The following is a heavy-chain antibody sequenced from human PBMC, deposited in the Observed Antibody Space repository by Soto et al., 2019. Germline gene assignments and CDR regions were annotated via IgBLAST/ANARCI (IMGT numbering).Heavy chain of an antibody. Sequence: SETLSLTCTVSGGSISSGGYYWSWIRQHPGKGLEWIGYIYYSGSTYYNPSLKSRVTISVDTSKNQFSLKLSSVTAADTAVYYCARGNYGDYVNEGRYYYYYMDVWGKGTTVTVSS. J-gene: IGHJ6*03. CDR1: GGSISSGGYY. CDR2: IYYSGST. V-gene: IGHV4-31*03. CDR3: ARGNYGDYVNEGRYYYYYMDV. D-gene: IGHD4-17*01.